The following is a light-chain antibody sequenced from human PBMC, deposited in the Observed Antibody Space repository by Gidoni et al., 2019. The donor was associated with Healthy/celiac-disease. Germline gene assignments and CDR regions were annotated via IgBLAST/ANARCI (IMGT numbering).Light chain of an antibody. CDR1: QGISNY. J-gene: IGKJ1*01. Sequence: DIQMTQSPSSLSASVGDRVTITCRASQGISNYLAWYQQKPGKVPKLLIYAASTLKSGVPSRFSGSGSGTDFTITISSRQHEDVATYYCQKYNSAPRTFGQGTKVEIK. CDR3: QKYNSAPRT. CDR2: AAS. V-gene: IGKV1-27*01.